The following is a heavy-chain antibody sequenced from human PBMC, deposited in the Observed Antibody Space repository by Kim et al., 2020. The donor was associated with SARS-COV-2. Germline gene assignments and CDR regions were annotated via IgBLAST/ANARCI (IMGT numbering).Heavy chain of an antibody. CDR2: GGSA. CDR3: SKKESGRE. V-gene: IGHV3-23*01. D-gene: IGHD6-25*01. J-gene: IGHJ4*02. Sequence: GGSADHADSVNVRFTISRNNSKHTLYLQMNSLRAEDTAIYYWSKKESGREWGQGTLVTVSS.